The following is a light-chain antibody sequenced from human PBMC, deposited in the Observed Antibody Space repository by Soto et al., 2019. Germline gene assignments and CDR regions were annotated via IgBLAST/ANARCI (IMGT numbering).Light chain of an antibody. Sequence: DIQMTQSPSSLSASVGDRVTITCRASQDISNYLNWYQQRPGKAPKLLIYDASNLERGVPSRFSGTRSGTNFTFAITSLQPEDVATYYCQQSDRLPITFGQGTRLEI. V-gene: IGKV1-33*01. CDR2: DAS. CDR3: QQSDRLPIT. J-gene: IGKJ5*01. CDR1: QDISNY.